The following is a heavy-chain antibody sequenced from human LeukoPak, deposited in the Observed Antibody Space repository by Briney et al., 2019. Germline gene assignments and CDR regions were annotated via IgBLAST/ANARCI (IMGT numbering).Heavy chain of an antibody. CDR3: ARDVPAYYYDSSGYTDAFDI. CDR2: ICYDGSNK. V-gene: IGHV3-33*08. CDR1: GFTFSTYA. D-gene: IGHD3-22*01. Sequence: GGSLRLSCAASGFTFSTYAMSWVRQAPGKGLEWVAVICYDGSNKYYADSVKGRFTISRDNSKNTLYLQMNSLRAEDTAVYYCARDVPAYYYDSSGYTDAFDIWGQGTMVTVSS. J-gene: IGHJ3*02.